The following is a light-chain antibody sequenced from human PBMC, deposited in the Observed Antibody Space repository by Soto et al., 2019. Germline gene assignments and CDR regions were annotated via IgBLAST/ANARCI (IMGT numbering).Light chain of an antibody. V-gene: IGLV2-14*01. CDR1: SGDVGRYDH. CDR3: SSYTSSSTVV. Sequence: QSALTQPASVSGSPGQSIAISCTGTSGDVGRYDHVSWYQQHPGKAPKLMIFDVSNRPSGISDRFSGSKSGNTASLTISGLQAEDEADYYCSSYTSSSTVVFGGGTKLTVL. CDR2: DVS. J-gene: IGLJ2*01.